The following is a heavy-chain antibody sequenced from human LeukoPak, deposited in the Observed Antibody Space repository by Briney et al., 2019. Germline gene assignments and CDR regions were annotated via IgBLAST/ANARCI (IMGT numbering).Heavy chain of an antibody. CDR1: GCSFTTYW. CDR2: IYPGDSDT. D-gene: IGHD5-18*01. J-gene: IGHJ4*02. V-gene: IGHV5-51*01. CDR3: ARRKYSYGYYFDY. Sequence: GESLKISCKGSGCSFTTYWIGWVRQMPGKGLEWMGIIYPGDSDTRYSPSFQGQVTISADKSISTAYLQWNSLKASDTAMYYCARRKYSYGYYFDYWGQGTLVTVSS.